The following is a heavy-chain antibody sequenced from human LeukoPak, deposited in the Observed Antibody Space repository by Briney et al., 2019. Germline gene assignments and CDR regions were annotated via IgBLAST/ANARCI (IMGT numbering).Heavy chain of an antibody. Sequence: GGSLRLSCAASGFTFSTCWMNWVRQALGKGLEWVANMNQDGSLQYYVDSAKGRFTISRDNAKNSLYLQMNSLRAEDTAVYYCARSEGSEKDDAFDIWGQGTMVTVSS. J-gene: IGHJ3*02. D-gene: IGHD3-3*01. CDR3: ARSEGSEKDDAFDI. V-gene: IGHV3-7*03. CDR2: MNQDGSLQ. CDR1: GFTFSTCW.